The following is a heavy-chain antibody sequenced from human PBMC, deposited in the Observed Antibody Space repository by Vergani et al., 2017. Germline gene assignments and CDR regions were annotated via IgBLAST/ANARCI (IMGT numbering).Heavy chain of an antibody. CDR3: ATKSCGTPGCQVVYSRE. J-gene: IGHJ1*01. CDR1: GFTSSYYG. D-gene: IGHD1-1*01. Sequence: QVHLVESGGGVVQPGRSLRLSCVVSGFTSSYYGMHWVRQAPGKGLEWVAVISYDGTQKYYADSVKGRFTISRDNSKSTLYLQMNSLRTEDTAVYYCATKSCGTPGCQVVYSREWGQGTLVTVSS. CDR2: ISYDGTQK. V-gene: IGHV3-30*03.